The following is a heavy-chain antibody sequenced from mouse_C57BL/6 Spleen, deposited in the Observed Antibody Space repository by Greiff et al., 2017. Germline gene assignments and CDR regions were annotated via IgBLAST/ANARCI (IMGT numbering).Heavy chain of an antibody. Sequence: EVKLVESEGGLVQPGSSMKLSCTASGFTFSDYYMAWVRQVPEKGLEWVANINYDGSSTYYLDSLKSRFIISRDNAKNILYLQMSSLKSEDTATYYCTRDHDYDEGYYWYFDVWGTGTTVTVSS. J-gene: IGHJ1*03. V-gene: IGHV5-16*01. CDR1: GFTFSDYY. CDR2: INYDGSST. D-gene: IGHD2-4*01. CDR3: TRDHDYDEGYYWYFDV.